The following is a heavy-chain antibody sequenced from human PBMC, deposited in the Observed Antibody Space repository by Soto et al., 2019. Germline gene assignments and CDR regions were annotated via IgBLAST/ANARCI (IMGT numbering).Heavy chain of an antibody. Sequence: QVQLVQSGAEVKKPGSSVKVSCKASGGTFSSYAISWVRQAPGQGLEWMGGIIPIFGTANYAQKFQGRVTITEDKSTSTAYMELSSLRSEDTAVYYCARDPPYSSGWGVGAFDIWGQGTMVTVSS. CDR3: ARDPPYSSGWGVGAFDI. V-gene: IGHV1-69*06. J-gene: IGHJ3*02. D-gene: IGHD6-19*01. CDR2: IIPIFGTA. CDR1: GGTFSSYA.